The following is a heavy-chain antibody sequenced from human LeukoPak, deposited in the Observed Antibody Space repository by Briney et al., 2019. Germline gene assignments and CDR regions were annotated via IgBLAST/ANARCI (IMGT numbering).Heavy chain of an antibody. D-gene: IGHD1-26*01. Sequence: GGSLRLSCAASGFTLSSYWMHWVRQAPGKGLEWVSFIIGSGDLIYYADSVKGRFTISRDNAKNSLYLQMNSLRDEDTPVYYCARVRGATLSYHYFDYWGQGALVTVSS. CDR3: ARVRGATLSYHYFDY. V-gene: IGHV3-48*02. CDR2: IIGSGDLI. CDR1: GFTLSSYW. J-gene: IGHJ4*02.